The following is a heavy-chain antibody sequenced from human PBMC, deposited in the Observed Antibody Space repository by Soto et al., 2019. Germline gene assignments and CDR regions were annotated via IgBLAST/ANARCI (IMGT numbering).Heavy chain of an antibody. V-gene: IGHV3-23*01. D-gene: IGHD3-10*01. CDR3: AGSGSYFYRMDV. CDR1: GFTFSSYA. J-gene: IGHJ6*02. CDR2: ISGTGIST. Sequence: GGSLRLSCAASGFTFSSYAMSWVRQAPGKGLEWVSAISGTGISTYYADSVKGRFTISRDNSRNTLYLQMNSLRAEDTAVYYCAGSGSYFYRMDVWGQGTTVTVS.